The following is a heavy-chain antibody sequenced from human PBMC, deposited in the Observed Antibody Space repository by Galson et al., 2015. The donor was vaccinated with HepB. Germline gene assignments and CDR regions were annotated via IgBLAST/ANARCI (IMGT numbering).Heavy chain of an antibody. CDR2: ISGGADTT. CDR1: GFIFSSYT. Sequence: SLRLSCAASGFIFSSYTMSWVRRAPGKGLEWVATISGGADTTYYAESVKGRFSISRDNSKNTLYLQMNGLRADDTAIYYCARDRGDLDYWGPGTLLTVS. V-gene: IGHV3-23*01. D-gene: IGHD3-10*01. J-gene: IGHJ4*02. CDR3: ARDRGDLDY.